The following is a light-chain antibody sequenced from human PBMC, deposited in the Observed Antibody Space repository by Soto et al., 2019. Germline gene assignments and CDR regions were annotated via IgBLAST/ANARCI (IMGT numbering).Light chain of an antibody. J-gene: IGKJ5*01. V-gene: IGKV3-11*01. Sequence: EIVLTQSPATLSLSPGERATLSCRASQSVSSYLAWYQQKPGQAPRLLIYDASNRATGIPARFSGSGSETDFTITTSSIEHEDFAVYYCQQRSNWPPITFGQGTRLEIK. CDR3: QQRSNWPPIT. CDR2: DAS. CDR1: QSVSSY.